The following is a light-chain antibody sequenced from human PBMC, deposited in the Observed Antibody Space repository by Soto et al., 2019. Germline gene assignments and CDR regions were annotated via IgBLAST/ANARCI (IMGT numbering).Light chain of an antibody. Sequence: DIVMTQSPLSLPVTPGEPASISCRSSQIRLHSNGYNYLAWYQQKPGQPPMLLIYWASTRESGVPDRFSGSGSGTDFTLTISSLQAEDVAVYYCQQYLHTPRTFGQGTKVDI. V-gene: IGKV4-1*01. J-gene: IGKJ1*01. CDR3: QQYLHTPRT. CDR1: QIRLHSNGYNY. CDR2: WAS.